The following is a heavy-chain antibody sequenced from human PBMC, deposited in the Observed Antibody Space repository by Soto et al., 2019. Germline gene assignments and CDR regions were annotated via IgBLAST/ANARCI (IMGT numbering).Heavy chain of an antibody. CDR3: ARLMGVVTVDY. J-gene: IGHJ4*02. CDR2: IYYDGSP. D-gene: IGHD2-21*02. V-gene: IGHV4-39*02. CDR1: GGSISSTGHY. Sequence: QLQLQESGPGLVKPSETLSLTCSVSGGSISSTGHYWGWIRHPPGKGLEWIGNIYYDGSPYYNPTLQTRVAICGDTSKNHYSLALPSVPAADTAVDYCARLMGVVTVDYWGQGALVTVSS.